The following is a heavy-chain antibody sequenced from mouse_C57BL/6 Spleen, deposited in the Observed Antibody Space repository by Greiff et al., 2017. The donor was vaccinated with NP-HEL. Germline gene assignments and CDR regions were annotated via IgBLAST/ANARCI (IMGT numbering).Heavy chain of an antibody. D-gene: IGHD1-1*01. Sequence: QVQLQQPGAELVMPGASVKLSCKASGYTFTSYWMHWVKQRPGQGLEWIGEIDPSASYTNYNQKFKGKSTLTVDKSSSTAYMQLSSLTSEDSAVYYCARRATVVAFDYWGQGTTLTVSS. CDR3: ARRATVVAFDY. CDR1: GYTFTSYW. CDR2: IDPSASYT. J-gene: IGHJ2*01. V-gene: IGHV1-69*01.